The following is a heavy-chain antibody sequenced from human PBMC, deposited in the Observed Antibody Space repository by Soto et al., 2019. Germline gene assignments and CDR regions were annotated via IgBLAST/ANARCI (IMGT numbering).Heavy chain of an antibody. V-gene: IGHV1-18*01. CDR3: ARYQNYSSWLVLYYYYGMDV. J-gene: IGHJ6*02. CDR2: ISAYNGNT. D-gene: IGHD6-13*01. CDR1: GYTFTSYG. Sequence: ASVKVSCKASGYTFTSYGISWVRQAPGQGLEWLGWISAYNGNTNYAQKLQGRVTMTTDTSTSTAYMELRSLRSDDTAVYYCARYQNYSSWLVLYYYYGMDVWGQGTTVTVSS.